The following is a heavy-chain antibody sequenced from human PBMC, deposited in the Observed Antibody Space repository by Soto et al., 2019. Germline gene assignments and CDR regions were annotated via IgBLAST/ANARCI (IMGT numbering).Heavy chain of an antibody. CDR2: IYYSGST. D-gene: IGHD3-3*01. Sequence: SETLSLTCTVSGGSISSSSYYWGWIRQPPGKGLEWIGSIYYSGSTYYNPSLKSRVTISVDTSKNQFSLKLSSVTAADTAVYYCAGDFWSGYYIHYYYYYGMDVWGQGTTVSVSS. CDR3: AGDFWSGYYIHYYYYYGMDV. J-gene: IGHJ6*02. CDR1: GGSISSSSYY. V-gene: IGHV4-39*01.